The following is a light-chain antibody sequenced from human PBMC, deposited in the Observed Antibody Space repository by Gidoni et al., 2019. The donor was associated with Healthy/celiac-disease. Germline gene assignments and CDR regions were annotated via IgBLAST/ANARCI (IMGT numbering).Light chain of an antibody. V-gene: IGLV2-14*01. J-gene: IGLJ1*01. CDR2: EVS. Sequence: QSAMTQPHSVSGSPGHSITISCTGTSSDVGGYNYVSWYQQHPGKAPKLMIYEVSNRPSGVSHRFSGSKSGNTASLTISGLQAEDEADYYCSSNTSSSTHVFGTGTKVTVL. CDR1: SSDVGGYNY. CDR3: SSNTSSSTHV.